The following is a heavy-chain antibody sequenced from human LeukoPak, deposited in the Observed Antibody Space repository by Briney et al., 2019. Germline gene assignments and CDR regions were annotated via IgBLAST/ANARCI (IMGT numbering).Heavy chain of an antibody. V-gene: IGHV3-9*01. CDR1: GFTFDDYA. J-gene: IGHJ4*02. CDR2: ISWNSGSI. CDR3: ATSARTYIGSSLDY. D-gene: IGHD2-15*01. Sequence: GGSLRLSCAASGFTFDDYAMHWVRQAPGKGLEWVSGISWNSGSIGYADSVKGRFTISRDNAENSLYLQMNSLRAEDTALYYCATSARTYIGSSLDYWGQGTLVTVSS.